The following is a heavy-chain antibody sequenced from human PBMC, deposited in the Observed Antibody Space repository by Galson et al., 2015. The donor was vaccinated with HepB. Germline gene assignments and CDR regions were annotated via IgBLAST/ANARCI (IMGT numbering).Heavy chain of an antibody. CDR1: GFTFSSYS. V-gene: IGHV3-21*01. Sequence: SLRLSCAASGFTFSSYSMNWVRQAPGKGLEWVSSISSSSSYIYYADSVKGRFTISRDNAKNSLYLQMNSLRAEDTAVYYCARGGSGGSCRDYWGQGTLVTVSS. D-gene: IGHD2-15*01. CDR2: ISSSSSYI. CDR3: ARGGSGGSCRDY. J-gene: IGHJ4*02.